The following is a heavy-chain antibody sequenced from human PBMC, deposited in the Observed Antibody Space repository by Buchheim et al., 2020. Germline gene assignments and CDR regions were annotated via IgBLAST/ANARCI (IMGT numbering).Heavy chain of an antibody. D-gene: IGHD3/OR15-3a*01. V-gene: IGHV4-61*02. CDR2: IYNTGST. CDR3: ARGAVGQNWFDP. CDR1: GGSISSGDFY. J-gene: IGHJ5*02. Sequence: QVQLQESGPGLVKPSQTLSLTCTVSGGSISSGDFYWNWIRQPAGKGLEWIGRIYNTGSTNYNPSLRGRVTISVDPPKSQISLNLTSVTAADTAVYYCARGAVGQNWFDPWGRGTL.